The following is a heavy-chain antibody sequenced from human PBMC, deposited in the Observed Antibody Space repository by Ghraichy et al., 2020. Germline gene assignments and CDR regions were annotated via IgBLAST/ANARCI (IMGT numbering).Heavy chain of an antibody. Sequence: SETLSLTCTVSGGSISSYYWSWIRQPPGKGLEWIGYIYYSGSTNYNPSLKSRVTISVDTSKNQFSLKLSSVTAADTAVYYCARLLEARLMGDAFDIWGQGTMVTVSS. J-gene: IGHJ3*02. V-gene: IGHV4-59*08. CDR3: ARLLEARLMGDAFDI. D-gene: IGHD6-6*01. CDR2: IYYSGST. CDR1: GGSISSYY.